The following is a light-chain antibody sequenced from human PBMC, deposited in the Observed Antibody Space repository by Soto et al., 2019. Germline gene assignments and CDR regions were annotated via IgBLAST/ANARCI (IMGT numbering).Light chain of an antibody. CDR1: SSNFGAGYD. CDR2: GNK. V-gene: IGLV1-40*01. Sequence: QPVLTQPPSVSGAPGQRVTISCTGSSSNFGAGYDVHWYQQLPGAAPKLLVYGNKYRPSGVPDRFSGSKSGTSASLAITGLQAEDEADYYCQSYDSSLSGVIFGGGTKVTVL. J-gene: IGLJ2*01. CDR3: QSYDSSLSGVI.